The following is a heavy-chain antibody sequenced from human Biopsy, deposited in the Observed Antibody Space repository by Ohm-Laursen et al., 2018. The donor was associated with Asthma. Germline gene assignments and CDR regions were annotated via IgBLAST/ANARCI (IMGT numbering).Heavy chain of an antibody. CDR3: ARGPELDV. CDR2: TNERGVT. CDR1: PGSFSGFF. Sequence: GTLSLTCRVYPGSFSGFFWTWIRQSPGKGLEWIGETNERGVTNNNPSLKSRVIISIDTYWNRVSLKLTSVTAADTAVYYCARGPELDVWGQGTTVTVS. J-gene: IGHJ6*02. V-gene: IGHV4-34*01.